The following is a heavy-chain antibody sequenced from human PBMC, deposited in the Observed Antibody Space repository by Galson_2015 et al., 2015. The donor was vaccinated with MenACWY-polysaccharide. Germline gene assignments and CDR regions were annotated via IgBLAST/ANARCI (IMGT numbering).Heavy chain of an antibody. Sequence: SLRLSCAASGFTFSSYSMNWVRQAPGKGLEWVSSISSGSSYIYYADSVKGRFTISRDNAKNSLYLQMNSLRAEDTAVYYCARGSYYCSSTSCPPRDYYYGMDVWGQGTTVTVSS. J-gene: IGHJ6*02. CDR3: ARGSYYCSSTSCPPRDYYYGMDV. CDR2: ISSGSSYI. CDR1: GFTFSSYS. D-gene: IGHD2-2*01. V-gene: IGHV3-21*01.